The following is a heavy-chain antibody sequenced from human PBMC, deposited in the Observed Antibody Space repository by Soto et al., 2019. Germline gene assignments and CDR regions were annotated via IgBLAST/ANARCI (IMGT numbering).Heavy chain of an antibody. CDR2: IIPILGIA. D-gene: IGHD3-10*01. CDR1: GGTFSSYT. V-gene: IGHV1-69*08. CDR3: AREEYYYGSGSFFTG. Sequence: QVQLVQSGAEVKKPGSSVKVSCKASGGTFSSYTISWVRQAPGQGLEWMGRIIPILGIANYAQKFQGRVTITADKSTSTAYMELSSLRSEDTAVYYCAREEYYYGSGSFFTGWDQGTLVTVSS. J-gene: IGHJ4*02.